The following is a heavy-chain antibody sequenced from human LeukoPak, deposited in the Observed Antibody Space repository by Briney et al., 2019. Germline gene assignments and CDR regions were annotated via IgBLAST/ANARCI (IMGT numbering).Heavy chain of an antibody. CDR2: ISAYNGNT. Sequence: ASVKVSCKAAGYTFTSYGISWVRQAPGQGLEWMGCISAYNGNTNYAQKLQGRVTMTTDTSTSTVYMELRSLRSDDTAVYYCARGGLYCSSTSCYGIEYWGQGTLVTGSS. D-gene: IGHD2-2*01. CDR3: ARGGLYCSSTSCYGIEY. J-gene: IGHJ4*02. V-gene: IGHV1-18*04. CDR1: GYTFTSYG.